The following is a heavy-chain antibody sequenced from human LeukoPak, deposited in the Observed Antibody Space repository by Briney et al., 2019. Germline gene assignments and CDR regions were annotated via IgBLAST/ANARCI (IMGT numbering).Heavy chain of an antibody. D-gene: IGHD3-10*01. CDR1: GYTFTGYY. CDR2: INPNSGGI. CDR3: ARDLRGFLTWWFDP. V-gene: IGHV1-2*02. Sequence: GASVKVSCKASGYTFTGYYMHWVRQAPGQGLEWMGWINPNSGGINYAQKFQGRVTMTRDTSISTAYMELSRLRSDDTAVYYCARDLRGFLTWWFDPWGQGTLVTVSS. J-gene: IGHJ5*02.